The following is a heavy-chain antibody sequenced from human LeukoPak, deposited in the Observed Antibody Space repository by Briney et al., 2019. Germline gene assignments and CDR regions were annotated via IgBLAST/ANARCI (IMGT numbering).Heavy chain of an antibody. Sequence: SETLSLTCTVSGGSISSYYWSWIRQPPGEGLEWIGYIYYSGSTNYNPSLKGRVTISVDTSKNQFSLKLSSVTAADTAVYYCARGDDYFDYWGQGTLVTVSS. CDR1: GGSISSYY. V-gene: IGHV4-59*01. J-gene: IGHJ4*02. CDR2: IYYSGST. CDR3: ARGDDYFDY.